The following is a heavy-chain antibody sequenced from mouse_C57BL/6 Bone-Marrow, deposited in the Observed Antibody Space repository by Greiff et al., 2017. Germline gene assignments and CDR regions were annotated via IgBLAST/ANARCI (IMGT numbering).Heavy chain of an antibody. V-gene: IGHV1-64*01. Sequence: QVQLKQPGAELVKPGASVKLSCKASGYTFTSYWMHWVKQRPGQGLEWIGMIHPNSGSTNYNEKFKSKATLTVDKSSSTAYMQLSSLTSEDSAVYYCARSGGNYDVDYWGQGTTLTVSS. CDR1: GYTFTSYW. CDR3: ARSGGNYDVDY. CDR2: IHPNSGST. J-gene: IGHJ2*01. D-gene: IGHD2-1*01.